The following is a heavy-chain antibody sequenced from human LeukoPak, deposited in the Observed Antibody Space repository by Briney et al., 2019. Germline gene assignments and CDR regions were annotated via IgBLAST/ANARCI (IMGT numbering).Heavy chain of an antibody. CDR3: ATRGHLDQAYYYGSGSYRDCGMDV. J-gene: IGHJ6*02. CDR1: GFTFSSYA. Sequence: GGSLRLSCAASGFTFSSYAMSWVRQAPGKGLEWVSAISGSGGSTYYADSVKGRFTISRDNSKNTLYLQMNSPRAEDTAVYYCATRGHLDQAYYYGSGSYRDCGMDVWGQGTTVTVSS. V-gene: IGHV3-23*01. CDR2: ISGSGGST. D-gene: IGHD3-10*01.